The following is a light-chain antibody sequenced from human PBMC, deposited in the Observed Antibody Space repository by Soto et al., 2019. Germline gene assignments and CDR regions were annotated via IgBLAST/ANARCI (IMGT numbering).Light chain of an antibody. CDR3: AAWDDSLNGWV. J-gene: IGLJ3*02. CDR2: RNN. CDR1: SSNIGSNT. V-gene: IGLV1-44*01. Sequence: QSVLTQPPSASGTPGQRVTISCSGSSSNIGSNTVNWYQQLPGTAPKLLIYRNNQRPSGVPDRFSGSKSGTSASLAIGGLQSEDEADYYCAAWDDSLNGWVFGGGTQLTVL.